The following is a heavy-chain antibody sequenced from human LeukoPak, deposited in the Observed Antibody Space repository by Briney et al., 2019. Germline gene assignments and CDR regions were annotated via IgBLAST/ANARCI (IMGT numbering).Heavy chain of an antibody. CDR2: VHLSGRT. D-gene: IGHD4-17*01. J-gene: IGHJ5*02. CDR3: ARDEYGDYGCDR. CDR1: GGSISSTNW. Sequence: PSETLSLTCGVSGGSISSTNWWTWVRQPPGEGLEWIGEVHLSGRTNYNPSLESRVTMSVDMSENHISLKLTSVTAADTAVYYCARDEYGDYGCDRWGQGTLVTVSS. V-gene: IGHV4-4*02.